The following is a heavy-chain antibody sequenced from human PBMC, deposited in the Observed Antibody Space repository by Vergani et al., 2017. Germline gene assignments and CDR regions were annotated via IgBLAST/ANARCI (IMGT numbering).Heavy chain of an antibody. CDR3: ARQNPYGSAHVDF. CDR1: GYSVGSGYY. V-gene: IGHV4-38-2*01. D-gene: IGHD3-10*01. J-gene: IGHJ4*02. CDR2: VHCNGKT. Sequence: QVDLQESGPGLVKSSETLSLNCAVSGYSVGSGYYWGWIRQPPGRGLEWIGCVHCNGKTYYTSSLRSRATISRDTSKNQFSLRLTSVTAADTAVYYCARQNPYGSAHVDFWGRGVLVTVSA.